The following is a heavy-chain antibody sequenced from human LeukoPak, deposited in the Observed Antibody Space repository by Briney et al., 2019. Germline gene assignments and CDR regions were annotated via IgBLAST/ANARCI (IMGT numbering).Heavy chain of an antibody. J-gene: IGHJ4*02. CDR3: AKESGYDVDFDY. V-gene: IGHV3-23*01. CDR1: GFTFTSHA. CDR2: ISGSGDST. Sequence: GGSLRLSCAASGFTFTSHAMSWVRQAPGKGLEWVSIISGSGDSTYYADFVKGRFTISRDNSKNTLYLQMNSLRADDTAVYYCAKESGYDVDFDYWGQGTLVTVSS. D-gene: IGHD5-12*01.